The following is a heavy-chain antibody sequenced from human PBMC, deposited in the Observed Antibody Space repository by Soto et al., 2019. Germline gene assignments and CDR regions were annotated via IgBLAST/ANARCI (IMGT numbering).Heavy chain of an antibody. D-gene: IGHD2-15*01. J-gene: IGHJ4*02. CDR2: IDVGSGTA. CDR3: ARASVPTSYCSGGSCSDY. V-gene: IGHV1-58*01. Sequence: SVKVSCKTSGFTLSSSAVHWVRQARGHRLQWIGWIDVGSGTANYAQMDQERVTISRDMSTSTAYMELSSLRSEDTAVYYCARASVPTSYCSGGSCSDYWGQGTLVTVSS. CDR1: GFTLSSSA.